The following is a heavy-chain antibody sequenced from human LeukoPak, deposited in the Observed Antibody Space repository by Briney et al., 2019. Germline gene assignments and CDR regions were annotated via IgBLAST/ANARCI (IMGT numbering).Heavy chain of an antibody. Sequence: GGSLRLSCAVSGFTFSSYAMSWVRQAPGKGLEWVSAISGSGGSTYYADSVKGRFTISRDNSKNTLYLQMNSLRAEDTAVYYCAKDPADGERGNYFDYWGQGTLVTVSS. J-gene: IGHJ4*02. D-gene: IGHD4-17*01. V-gene: IGHV3-23*01. CDR1: GFTFSSYA. CDR2: ISGSGGST. CDR3: AKDPADGERGNYFDY.